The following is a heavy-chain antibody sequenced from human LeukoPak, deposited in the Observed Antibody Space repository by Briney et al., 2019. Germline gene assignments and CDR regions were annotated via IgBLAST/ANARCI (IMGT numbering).Heavy chain of an antibody. V-gene: IGHV3-23*01. CDR3: AKEHDYGGNTIGVGDY. Sequence: PGASLRLSGAASGFTFSSYAMSWVRQAPGKGLEWVSAISGSGGSTYYADSVKGRFTISRDNSKNTLYLQMNSLRAEDTAVYYCAKEHDYGGNTIGVGDYWGQGTLVTVSS. D-gene: IGHD4-23*01. CDR1: GFTFSSYA. J-gene: IGHJ4*02. CDR2: ISGSGGST.